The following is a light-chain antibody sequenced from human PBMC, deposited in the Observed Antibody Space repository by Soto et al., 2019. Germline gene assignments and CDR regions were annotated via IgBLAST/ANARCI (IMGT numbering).Light chain of an antibody. Sequence: EIVMTQSPATLSVSPGERAALSCRASQSVSSNLAWFQQKPGQAPRLLIYGASTRATGFPARFSGSGSGTELTLTLSSLQTEDFEVSYSQQYANSPTWTLGQGAKV. J-gene: IGKJ1*01. V-gene: IGKV3-15*01. CDR1: QSVSSN. CDR2: GAS. CDR3: QQYANSPTWT.